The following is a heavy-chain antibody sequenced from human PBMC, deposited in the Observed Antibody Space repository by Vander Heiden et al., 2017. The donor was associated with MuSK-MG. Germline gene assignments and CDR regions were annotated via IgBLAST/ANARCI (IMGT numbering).Heavy chain of an antibody. J-gene: IGHJ5*02. V-gene: IGHV3-7*01. D-gene: IGHD3-10*01. Sequence: EVQLVESGGGLVQPGGSLRLSCAASGFTLSSYLMNWVRQAPGKGLEWVANINQDGSEKYYVDSVKGRVTIFRDNAKNSLYLQMNSLRVEDTAIYYCARDPYYYGSGSYYYFQSWCQGPLVTVSS. CDR1: GFTLSSYL. CDR3: ARDPYYYGSGSYYYFQS. CDR2: INQDGSEK.